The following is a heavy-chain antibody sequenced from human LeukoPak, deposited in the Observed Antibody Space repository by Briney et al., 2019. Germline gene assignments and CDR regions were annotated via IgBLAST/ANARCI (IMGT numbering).Heavy chain of an antibody. D-gene: IGHD3-10*01. J-gene: IGHJ4*02. CDR3: ARVREAAAFDY. CDR2: ISSSSTYI. V-gene: IGHV3-21*01. Sequence: GGSLRLSCAASGFSFSSYEMNWVRQAPGKGLEWVSSISSSSTYIYYADSVKGRFTISRDNAKNSLYLQMNSLRAEDTAVYYCARVREAAAFDYWGQETLVTVSS. CDR1: GFSFSSYE.